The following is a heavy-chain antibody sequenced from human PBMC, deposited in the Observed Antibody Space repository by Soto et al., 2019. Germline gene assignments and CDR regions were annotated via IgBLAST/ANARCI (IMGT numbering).Heavy chain of an antibody. J-gene: IGHJ4*02. D-gene: IGHD3-22*01. CDR2: IITIFGTA. V-gene: IGHV1-69*01. CDR3: ARDRSYYDSSGYADY. CDR1: GGTFSSYA. Sequence: QVQLVQSGAEVKKHGSSVKVSCKASGGTFSSYAISWVRQAPGQGLEWMGGIITIFGTAKYAQKFQGRVTITADESTSTAYMEQSSLRYEDTAVYYCARDRSYYDSSGYADYLGQGTLVTVSA.